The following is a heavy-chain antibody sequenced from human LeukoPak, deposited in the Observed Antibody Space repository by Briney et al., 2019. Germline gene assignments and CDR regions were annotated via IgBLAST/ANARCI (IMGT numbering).Heavy chain of an antibody. CDR2: ISWNRGSI. CDR1: GFTFHDYA. V-gene: IGHV3-9*01. Sequence: GGSLRLSCAASGFTFHDYAMHWVRQAPGKGLEWVSGISWNRGSIGYADSVKGRFTISRDNAKNSLYLQMNSLRAEDTAVYYCARDIVVVPAAIGGDYWGQGTLVTVSS. D-gene: IGHD2-2*02. J-gene: IGHJ4*02. CDR3: ARDIVVVPAAIGGDY.